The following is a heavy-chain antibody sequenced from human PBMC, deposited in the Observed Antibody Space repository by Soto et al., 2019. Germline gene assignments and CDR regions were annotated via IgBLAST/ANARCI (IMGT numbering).Heavy chain of an antibody. CDR1: GFTFSSHG. Sequence: EVQLLESGGGLVQPGGSPRLSCAASGFTFSSHGMSWVRQAPGKGLEWVSSISGSGGSTYYADSVKGRFTISRDNSKNTLYLQMNSLRVEDTAVYYCAKAAYYYGSGSYFPFDYWGQGTLVTVSS. CDR3: AKAAYYYGSGSYFPFDY. J-gene: IGHJ4*02. V-gene: IGHV3-23*01. CDR2: ISGSGGST. D-gene: IGHD3-10*01.